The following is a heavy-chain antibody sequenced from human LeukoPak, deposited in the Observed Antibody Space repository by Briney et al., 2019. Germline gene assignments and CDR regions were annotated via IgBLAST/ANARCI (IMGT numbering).Heavy chain of an antibody. D-gene: IGHD5-18*01. Sequence: PSETLSLTCTVSGGSISTSNYYWGWIRQPPGKGLEWIGNIFYSGSTYYSPSLRSRVTISVDTSKNQFSLKLSSVTAADTAVYYCARDRLPSGYSYGNYYYYYMDVWGKGTTVTISS. CDR1: GGSISTSNYY. CDR2: IFYSGST. V-gene: IGHV4-39*07. CDR3: ARDRLPSGYSYGNYYYYYMDV. J-gene: IGHJ6*03.